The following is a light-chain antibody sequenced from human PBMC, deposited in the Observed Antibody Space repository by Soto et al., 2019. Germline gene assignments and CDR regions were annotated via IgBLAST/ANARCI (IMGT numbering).Light chain of an antibody. Sequence: EIVLTHSPATLSVSPGERATLSCRASQSVGSNLAWYQQRPGQPPRLLIYDASTRATDIPARFSGGGSGTDCTLTISSLQSEDFAVYYCQQYNNWPYTFGQGTKLQIK. V-gene: IGKV3-15*01. CDR3: QQYNNWPYT. CDR2: DAS. J-gene: IGKJ2*01. CDR1: QSVGSN.